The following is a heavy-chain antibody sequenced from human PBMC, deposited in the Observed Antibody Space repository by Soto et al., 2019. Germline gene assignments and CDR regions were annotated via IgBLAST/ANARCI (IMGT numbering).Heavy chain of an antibody. V-gene: IGHV1-69*02. J-gene: IGHJ4*02. Sequence: QVQLVQSGAEVKKPGSSVKVSCKASGGTFTIYTFSWVRQAPGQGLEWMGRIIPLLDVANYAQKFQGRVTITADKSTSTAYMALSSLRSDDTAVYYCARGGGFGEFHFDYWGQGTLVTVSS. CDR3: ARGGGFGEFHFDY. CDR2: IIPLLDVA. CDR1: GGTFTIYT. D-gene: IGHD3-10*01.